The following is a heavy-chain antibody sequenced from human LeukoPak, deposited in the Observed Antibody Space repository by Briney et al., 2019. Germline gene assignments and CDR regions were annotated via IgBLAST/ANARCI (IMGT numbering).Heavy chain of an antibody. V-gene: IGHV3-7*01. CDR2: IKQDGSEK. Sequence: GGSLRLSCAASGFTFSSYWMSWVRQAPGKGLEWVANIKQDGSEKYYVDSVKGRFTISRDNAKNSLYLQMNSLRAEGTAVYYCARDYYDFWSGYYYYYYKDVWGKGTTVTVSS. CDR3: ARDYYDFWSGYYYYYYKDV. J-gene: IGHJ6*03. CDR1: GFTFSSYW. D-gene: IGHD3-3*01.